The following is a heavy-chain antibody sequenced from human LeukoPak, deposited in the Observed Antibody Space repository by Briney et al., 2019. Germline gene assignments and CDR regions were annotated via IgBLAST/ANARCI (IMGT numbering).Heavy chain of an antibody. CDR2: IYPGDSDT. Sequence: GESLKISCKGSGYTFTNYWIGWVRQMPGKGLEFMGIIYPGDSDTRYSPTFQGQVTISVDKSINTAYLQWSSLKASDSAMYYCARAGYSNRWDGVDYWGQGTLVTVSS. J-gene: IGHJ4*02. CDR3: ARAGYSNRWDGVDY. V-gene: IGHV5-51*01. D-gene: IGHD2/OR15-2a*01. CDR1: GYTFTNYW.